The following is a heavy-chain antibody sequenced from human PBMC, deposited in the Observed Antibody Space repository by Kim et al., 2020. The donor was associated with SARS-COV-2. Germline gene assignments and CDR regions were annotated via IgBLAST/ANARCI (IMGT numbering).Heavy chain of an antibody. D-gene: IGHD4-17*01. V-gene: IGHV3-15*01. J-gene: IGHJ4*01. Sequence: PVKGRFTISRDDSKNTLYLQMNSRKTEDTAVYYCTTDGWSADYGDYSFDYGGHGTLVTVSS. CDR3: TTDGWSADYGDYSFDY.